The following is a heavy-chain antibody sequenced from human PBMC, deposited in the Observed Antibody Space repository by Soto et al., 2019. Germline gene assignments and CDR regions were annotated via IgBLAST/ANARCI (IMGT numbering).Heavy chain of an antibody. CDR1: GGTFSSYA. CDR2: IIPLFGTA. V-gene: IGHV1-69*13. J-gene: IGHJ6*02. D-gene: IGHD3-3*01. CDR3: ASRRWGSGYYRAEWDYYGMDV. Sequence: SVKVSCKASGGTFSSYAISWVRQAPGQGLEWMGGIIPLFGTANYAQKFQGRVTITADESTSTAYMELSSLRSEDTAVYYCASRRWGSGYYRAEWDYYGMDVWG.